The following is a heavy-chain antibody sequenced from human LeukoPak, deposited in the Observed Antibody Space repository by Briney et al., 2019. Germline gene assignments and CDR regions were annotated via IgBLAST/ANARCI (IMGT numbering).Heavy chain of an antibody. D-gene: IGHD2-2*01. CDR3: ARNLPAADY. J-gene: IGHJ4*02. Sequence: TGGSLRLSCTASGFTFSSQTMNWVRQAPGKGLEWVSYTSSTSSVIYYADSVKGRFTISRDNAKSSLYLQMNSLRAEDTAVYYCARNLPAADYWGQGTLVTVSS. CDR1: GFTFSSQT. V-gene: IGHV3-48*04. CDR2: TSSTSSVI.